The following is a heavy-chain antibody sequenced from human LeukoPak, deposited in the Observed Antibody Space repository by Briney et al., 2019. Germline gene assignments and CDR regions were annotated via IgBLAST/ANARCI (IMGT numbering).Heavy chain of an antibody. V-gene: IGHV4-39*01. D-gene: IGHD5-18*01. CDR1: GGSISSSSAY. CDR3: VSPRGFSYGYFDS. J-gene: IGHJ4*02. CDR2: IYYSKNT. Sequence: SETLSLTCTVSGGSISSSSAYWGWIRQPPGRGLEWIGSIYYSKNTYYNPSLKSRVTISADTSKNQFSLTLGSVSATDTAVYYCVSPRGFSYGYFDSWGQGTLVTVSS.